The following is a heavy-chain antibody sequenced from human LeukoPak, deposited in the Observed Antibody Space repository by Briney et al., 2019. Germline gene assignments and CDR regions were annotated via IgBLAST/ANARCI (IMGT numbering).Heavy chain of an antibody. D-gene: IGHD1-26*01. J-gene: IGHJ4*02. CDR3: ARAPVRYSGSYDFDFDY. Sequence: SETLSLTCTVSGGSISSGDYYWSWIRQPPGKGLEWIGYIYYSGSTYYNPSPKSRVTRSVDTSKNQFSLKLSSVTAADTAVYYCARAPVRYSGSYDFDFDYWGQGTLVTVSS. CDR1: GGSISSGDYY. V-gene: IGHV4-30-4*01. CDR2: IYYSGST.